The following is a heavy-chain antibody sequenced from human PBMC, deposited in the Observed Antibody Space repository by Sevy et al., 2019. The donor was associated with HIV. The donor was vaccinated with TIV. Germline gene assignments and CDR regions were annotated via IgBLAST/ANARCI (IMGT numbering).Heavy chain of an antibody. CDR1: GFTFSYYW. Sequence: GGSLRLSCAASGFTFSYYWMSWVRQAPGKGLEWVANINKDGSETYYVDSVKGGFTIFRDKAKSSRYLQMNSLRAEDGAGYYCVRDIVKRADRIDGSENLSCNWGQGILVTVSS. CDR2: INKDGSET. CDR3: VRDIVKRADRIDGSENLSCN. D-gene: IGHD3-10*01. J-gene: IGHJ4*02. V-gene: IGHV3-7*01.